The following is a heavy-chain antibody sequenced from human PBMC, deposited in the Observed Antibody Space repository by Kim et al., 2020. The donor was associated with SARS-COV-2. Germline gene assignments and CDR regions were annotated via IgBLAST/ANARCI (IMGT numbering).Heavy chain of an antibody. Sequence: GGSLRLSCAASGFTFSSYAMHWVRQAPGKGLEWVAVISYDGSNKYYADSVKGRFTISRDNSKNTLYLQMNSLRAEDTAVYYCTRDRPVYDSSGRSPNFD. J-gene: IGHJ4*01. CDR2: ISYDGSNK. V-gene: IGHV3-30*04. CDR1: GFTFSSYA. CDR3: TRDRPVYDSSGRSPNFD. D-gene: IGHD3-22*01.